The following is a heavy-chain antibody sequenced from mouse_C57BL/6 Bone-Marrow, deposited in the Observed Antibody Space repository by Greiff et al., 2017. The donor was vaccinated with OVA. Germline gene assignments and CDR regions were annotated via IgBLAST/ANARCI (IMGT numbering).Heavy chain of an antibody. D-gene: IGHD2-1*01. J-gene: IGHJ3*01. CDR2: IYPRSGNT. V-gene: IGHV1-81*01. Sequence: VQLQQSGAELVRPGASVKLSCKASGYTFTSYGISWVKQRTGQGLEWIGEIYPRSGNTYYTEKFKGKATLTADKSSSTAYMELRSLTSEDSAVYFCAPSYYGNYEFAYWGQGTLVTVSA. CDR3: APSYYGNYEFAY. CDR1: GYTFTSYG.